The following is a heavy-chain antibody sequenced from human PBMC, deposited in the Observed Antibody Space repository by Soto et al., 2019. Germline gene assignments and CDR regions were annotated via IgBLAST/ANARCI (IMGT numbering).Heavy chain of an antibody. CDR1: GGTFSSYA. CDR2: IIPIFGTA. J-gene: IGHJ6*02. CDR3: ARVLAAAGTQPHFYYYGMDV. V-gene: IGHV1-69*13. D-gene: IGHD6-13*01. Sequence: ASVKVSCKASGGTFSSYAISWVRQAPGQGLEWMGGIIPIFGTANYAQKFQGRVTITADESTSTAYMELSSLRSEDTAVYYCARVLAAAGTQPHFYYYGMDVWGQGTTVTVSS.